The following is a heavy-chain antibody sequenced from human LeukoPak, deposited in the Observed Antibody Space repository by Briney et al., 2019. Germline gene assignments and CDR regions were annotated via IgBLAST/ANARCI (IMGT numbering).Heavy chain of an antibody. CDR3: ARVSGWLQSDY. CDR1: GFNVRNNY. CDR2: IYNGGST. Sequence: GGSLRISCAASGFNVRNNYMSWVRQAPGKGLEWVSGIYNGGSTYYADPVKGRFIISRDTSKNTLYLQMNSLRPGDTAVYYCARVSGWLQSDYWGQGTLVTVSS. V-gene: IGHV3-66*02. J-gene: IGHJ4*02. D-gene: IGHD5-24*01.